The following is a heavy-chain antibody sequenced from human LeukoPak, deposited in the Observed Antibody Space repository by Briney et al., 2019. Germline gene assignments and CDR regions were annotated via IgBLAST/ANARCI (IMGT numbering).Heavy chain of an antibody. CDR3: ARKYCSTTSCLFDN. Sequence: GGSLRLSCAASGVTFSSYEMNWVRQAPGKGLQWVSDISSSGTTIYYADSVKGRFTISRDNAKNSLYLQMNSLRAEDTAVYYCARKYCSTTSCLFDNWGRGTLVTVSS. V-gene: IGHV3-48*03. CDR2: ISSSGTTI. D-gene: IGHD2-2*01. J-gene: IGHJ4*02. CDR1: GVTFSSYE.